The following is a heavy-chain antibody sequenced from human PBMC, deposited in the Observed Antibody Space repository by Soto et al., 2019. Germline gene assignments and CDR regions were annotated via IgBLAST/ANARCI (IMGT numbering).Heavy chain of an antibody. D-gene: IGHD3-3*01. J-gene: IGHJ4*02. Sequence: PGGSLRLSCAASGFTLGSFPMHWIRQAPGKGLEWVAVISNDGSSEYYSDSVKGRFTISRDNTKNTLYLQMTSLRAEDAGLYYCATGQGFYYYTSRFWGQGTLVTVSS. V-gene: IGHV3-30-3*02. CDR2: ISNDGSSE. CDR3: ATGQGFYYYTSRF. CDR1: GFTLGSFP.